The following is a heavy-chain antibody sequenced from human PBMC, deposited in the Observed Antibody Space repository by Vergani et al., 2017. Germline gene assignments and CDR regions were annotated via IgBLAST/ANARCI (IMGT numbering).Heavy chain of an antibody. Sequence: QVQLVQSGAEVKKPGASVKVSCKASGYTFTSYDINWVRQATGQGLEWMGWMNPNSGNTGYAQKFQGRVTMTRNTSISTAYMELSSLRSEDTAVYYCARWGGLLWFGEPPAYYYGMDVWGQGTTVTVSS. CDR3: ARWGGLLWFGEPPAYYYGMDV. D-gene: IGHD3-10*01. J-gene: IGHJ6*02. V-gene: IGHV1-8*01. CDR2: MNPNSGNT. CDR1: GYTFTSYD.